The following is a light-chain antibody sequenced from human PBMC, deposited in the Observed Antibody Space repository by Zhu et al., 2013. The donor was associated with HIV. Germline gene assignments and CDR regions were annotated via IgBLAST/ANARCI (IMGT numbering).Light chain of an antibody. Sequence: DIQMTQSPSTLSASVGDRVTITCRASRSISIWLAWYQQKPGKAPKLLIYKASNLETGVPSRFSGSGSGTEFTLTINSLQPDDFATYYCQQYNSYWTFGQGTKVEIK. CDR1: RSISIW. J-gene: IGKJ1*01. CDR2: KAS. V-gene: IGKV1-5*03. CDR3: QQYNSYWT.